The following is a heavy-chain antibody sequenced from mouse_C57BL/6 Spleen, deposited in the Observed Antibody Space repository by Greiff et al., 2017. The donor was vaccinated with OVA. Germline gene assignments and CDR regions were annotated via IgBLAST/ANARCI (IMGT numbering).Heavy chain of an antibody. CDR1: GFTFSNYW. CDR2: IRLKSDNYAT. V-gene: IGHV6-3*01. D-gene: IGHD6-1*01. Sequence: EVKLMESGGGLVQPGGSMKLSCVASGFTFSNYWMNWVRQSPEKGLEWVAQIRLKSDNYATHYAESVKGRFTISRDDSKSSVYLQMNNLRAEDTGIYYCTETAYFDYWGKGTTLTVSS. CDR3: TETAYFDY. J-gene: IGHJ2*01.